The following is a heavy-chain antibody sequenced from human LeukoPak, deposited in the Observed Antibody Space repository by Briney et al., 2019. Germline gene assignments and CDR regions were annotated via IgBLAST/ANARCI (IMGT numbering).Heavy chain of an antibody. Sequence: GGSLRLSCVVSGLTFSTHAMTWVRQAPGKGLERVSDISGPGGTTYYAASVKGRFTISRDNSKNTLFLQMNSLRSEDTAVYYCARDPGVIPVHYMDVSGKGTTVIVSS. J-gene: IGHJ6*03. CDR2: ISGPGGTT. V-gene: IGHV3-23*01. CDR1: GLTFSTHA. CDR3: ARDPGVIPVHYMDV. D-gene: IGHD4-23*01.